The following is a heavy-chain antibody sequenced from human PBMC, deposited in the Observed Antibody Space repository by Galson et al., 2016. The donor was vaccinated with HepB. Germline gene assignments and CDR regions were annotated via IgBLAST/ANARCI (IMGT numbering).Heavy chain of an antibody. CDR1: GFTFSSYS. V-gene: IGHV3-23*01. CDR3: AKDVYAAVVGETQ. CDR2: ISGSGVST. Sequence: PVQSLRLSCAASGFTFSSYSLSWVRQAPGKGLEWVSGISGSGVSTYFADSVKGRFTISRDNSKNTLYLQMNSLRADDTAVYYCAKDVYAAVVGETQWGQGTLVTVSS. J-gene: IGHJ4*02. D-gene: IGHD2/OR15-2a*01.